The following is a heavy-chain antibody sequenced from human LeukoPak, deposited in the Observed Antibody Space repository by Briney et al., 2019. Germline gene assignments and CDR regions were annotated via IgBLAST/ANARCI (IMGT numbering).Heavy chain of an antibody. CDR1: GYTFTSYR. CDR3: ATYCSGGSCYSIPFDY. CDR2: ISAYNGNT. V-gene: IGHV1-18*01. J-gene: IGHJ4*02. Sequence: ASVKVSCKASGYTFTSYRISWVRQAPGQGLEWTGWISAYNGNTNYAQKLQGRVTMTTDTSTSTAYMELRSLRSDDTAVYYCATYCSGGSCYSIPFDYWGQGTLVTVSS. D-gene: IGHD2-15*01.